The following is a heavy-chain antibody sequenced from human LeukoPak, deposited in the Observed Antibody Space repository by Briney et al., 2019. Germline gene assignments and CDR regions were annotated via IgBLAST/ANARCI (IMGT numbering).Heavy chain of an antibody. D-gene: IGHD2-2*01. Sequence: ASVKVSCKASGGTFSSYAISWVRQAPGQGLEWMGGIIPIFGTANYAQKFQGRVTITTDESTSTAYMELSSLRSEDTAVYYCAKLREREDIVVVPAASEYYFDYWGQGTLVTVSS. J-gene: IGHJ4*02. CDR1: GGTFSSYA. V-gene: IGHV1-69*05. CDR2: IIPIFGTA. CDR3: AKLREREDIVVVPAASEYYFDY.